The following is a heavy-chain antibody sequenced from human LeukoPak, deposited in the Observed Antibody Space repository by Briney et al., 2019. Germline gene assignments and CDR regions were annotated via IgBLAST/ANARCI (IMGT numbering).Heavy chain of an antibody. J-gene: IGHJ4*02. CDR2: MNPNSGNT. CDR1: GYTFTSYD. CDR3: ARGYCSGGSCSESFDY. V-gene: IGHV1-8*01. Sequence: GASVKVSCKASGYTFTSYDINWVRQATGQGLEWMGWMNPNSGNTGYAQKFQGRVTMTRNTSISTAYMELSSLRSEDTAVYYCARGYCSGGSCSESFDYWAREPWSPSPQ. D-gene: IGHD2-15*01.